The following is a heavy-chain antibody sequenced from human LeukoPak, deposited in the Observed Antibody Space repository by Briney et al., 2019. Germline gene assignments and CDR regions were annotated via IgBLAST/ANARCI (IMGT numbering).Heavy chain of an antibody. Sequence: SETLSLTCTVSGGSISSYYWSWIRQPPGKGLEWIGYIYYSGSTNYNPSLKSRVTISVDTSKNQFSLKLSSVTAADTAVYYCAGLQEDAFDIWGQGTMVIVSS. CDR2: IYYSGST. CDR1: GGSISSYY. V-gene: IGHV4-59*01. J-gene: IGHJ3*02. CDR3: AGLQEDAFDI.